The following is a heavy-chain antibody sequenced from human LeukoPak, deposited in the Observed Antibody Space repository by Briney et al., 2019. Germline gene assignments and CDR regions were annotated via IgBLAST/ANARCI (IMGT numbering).Heavy chain of an antibody. D-gene: IGHD6-13*01. CDR2: IRKDGSDI. CDR1: GFTFSSYG. CDR3: ARDTSPRIAAIYYDAFDI. V-gene: IGHV3-7*01. Sequence: PGRSLRLSCAASGFTFSSYGMHWVRQAPGKGLEWVANIRKDGSDIDYVDSVKGRFTISRDNAKNSLYLEMSSLRGEDTALYYCARDTSPRIAAIYYDAFDIWGQGTMVTVSS. J-gene: IGHJ3*02.